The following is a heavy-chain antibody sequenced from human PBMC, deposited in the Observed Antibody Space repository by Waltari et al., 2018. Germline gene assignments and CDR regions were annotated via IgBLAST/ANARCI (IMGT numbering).Heavy chain of an antibody. CDR3: ARGPDYDLWSGYYGWFDP. D-gene: IGHD3-3*01. Sequence: QVQLVQSGAEVKKPGSSVKVSCKASGGTFSSYAISWVRRAPGQGLGGMVRIIPIFGTANYEQKFQGRVTITADKSTSTAYMELSSLRSEDTAVYYCARGPDYDLWSGYYGWFDPWGQGTLVTVSS. V-gene: IGHV1-69*13. CDR2: IIPIFGTA. J-gene: IGHJ5*02. CDR1: GGTFSSYA.